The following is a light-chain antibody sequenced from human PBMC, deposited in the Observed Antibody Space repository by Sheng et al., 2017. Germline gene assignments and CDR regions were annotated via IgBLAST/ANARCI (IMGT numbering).Light chain of an antibody. Sequence: EIVMTQSPATLSVSPGERATLSCRASQSVSSNLAWYQQKPGQAPRLLIYGASNRPTAIPDRFSGSGSGTDFTLTISRLEPEDFAIYYCQQYFSSPPGTFGQGTNLEI. CDR2: GAS. CDR3: QQYFSSPPGT. J-gene: IGKJ2*02. V-gene: IGKV3D-15*01. CDR1: QSVSSN.